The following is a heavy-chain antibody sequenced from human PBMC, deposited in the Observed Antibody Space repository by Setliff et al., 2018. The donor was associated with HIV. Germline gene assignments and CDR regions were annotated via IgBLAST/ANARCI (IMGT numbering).Heavy chain of an antibody. D-gene: IGHD6-13*01. CDR2: IYPDDSNT. V-gene: IGHV5-51*01. CDR3: ARQGAGSWYEDY. CDR1: GYEFYGWW. J-gene: IGHJ4*02. Sequence: PGESLKISCKTSGYEFYGWWIGWVRQKPGKGLEWMGIIYPDDSNTRYSPSFRGQVTISADRSITTAYLQWSSLRASDTAMYYCARQGAGSWYEDYWGQGTLVTVSS.